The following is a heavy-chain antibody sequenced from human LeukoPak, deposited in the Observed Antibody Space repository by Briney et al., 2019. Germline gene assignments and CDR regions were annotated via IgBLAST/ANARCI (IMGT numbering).Heavy chain of an antibody. J-gene: IGHJ4*02. V-gene: IGHV3-23*01. CDR1: GFTFTNYG. CDR2: ISSGGRT. CDR3: AKETGSGGAFDY. D-gene: IGHD6-19*01. Sequence: GGSLRLSCAASGFTFTNYGLSWVRQAPGKGLEWVSAISSGGRTYYTDSVKGQFTISRDNSKNTLYLQMNSLRAEDTAVYYCAKETGSGGAFDYWGQGTLVIVSS.